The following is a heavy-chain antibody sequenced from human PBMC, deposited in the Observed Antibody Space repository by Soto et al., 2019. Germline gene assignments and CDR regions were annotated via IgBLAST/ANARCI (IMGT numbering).Heavy chain of an antibody. Sequence: PVGSLRLSCAASGFTFSSYAMSWVRQAPGKGLEWVSAISGSGGSTYYADSVKGRFTISRDNSKNTLYLQMNSLRAEDTAVYYCAKGRGHRENYFDYWGQGTLVTVSS. CDR1: GFTFSSYA. D-gene: IGHD1-26*01. J-gene: IGHJ4*02. CDR3: AKGRGHRENYFDY. CDR2: ISGSGGST. V-gene: IGHV3-23*01.